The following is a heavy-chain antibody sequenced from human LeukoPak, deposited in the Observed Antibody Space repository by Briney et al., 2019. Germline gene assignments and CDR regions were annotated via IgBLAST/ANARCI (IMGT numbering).Heavy chain of an antibody. Sequence: ASVKVSCKASGYSFTSYGITWVRQAPGQGLEWMGWISTYDGDANYAQQLQGRATMTRDTSTSTVYMELSSLRSEDTAVYYCGVSPLKNWESAFDYWGQGTLVTVSS. V-gene: IGHV1-18*01. CDR3: GVSPLKNWESAFDY. D-gene: IGHD7-27*01. J-gene: IGHJ4*02. CDR1: GYSFTSYG. CDR2: ISTYDGDA.